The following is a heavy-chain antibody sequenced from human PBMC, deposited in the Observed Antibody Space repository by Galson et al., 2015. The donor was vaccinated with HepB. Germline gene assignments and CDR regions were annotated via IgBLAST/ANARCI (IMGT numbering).Heavy chain of an antibody. Sequence: SETLSLTCAVSGASISSSNWWSWVRQPPGKGLEWIGEIYHTGSTNYSPSLKSRVTMSVDKSKNQFSLMLSSVTAADTAVYYCARGGGMITFGRDPMGYWGQGTLVTVSS. CDR3: ARGGGMITFGRDPMGY. J-gene: IGHJ4*02. CDR1: GASISSSNW. V-gene: IGHV4-4*02. CDR2: IYHTGST. D-gene: IGHD3-16*01.